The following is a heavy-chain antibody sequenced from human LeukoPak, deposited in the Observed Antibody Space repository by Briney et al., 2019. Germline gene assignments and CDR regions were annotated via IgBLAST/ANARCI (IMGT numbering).Heavy chain of an antibody. CDR2: ISSLGRSYK. V-gene: IGHV3-21*01. CDR1: GFTFTFYS. D-gene: IGHD4-23*01. CDR3: VRPSIDDSGGCGY. J-gene: IGHJ4*02. Sequence: GGSLRLSCAASGFTFTFYSMNWVRQAPGKGLEWISSISSLGRSYKYYADSVKGRFTISRDDAKNSLYLQMNSLRADDTAVYYCVRPSIDDSGGCGYWGQGTLVTVSS.